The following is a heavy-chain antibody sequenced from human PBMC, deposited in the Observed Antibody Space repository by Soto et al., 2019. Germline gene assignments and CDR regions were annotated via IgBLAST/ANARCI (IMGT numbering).Heavy chain of an antibody. CDR2: ISGSGGST. CDR1: GFTFSSYA. V-gene: IGHV3-23*01. J-gene: IGHJ6*02. D-gene: IGHD2-2*01. CDR3: AASVDCSSPGCYPSSADYYGMDV. Sequence: PGGSLRLSCAASGFTFSSYAMSWVLQAPGKGLEWVSAISGSGGSTYYADSVKGRFTISRDNSKNTPYLQMNGLRAEDTAVYYCAASVDCSSPGCYPSSADYYGMDVWGQGTTVTVSS.